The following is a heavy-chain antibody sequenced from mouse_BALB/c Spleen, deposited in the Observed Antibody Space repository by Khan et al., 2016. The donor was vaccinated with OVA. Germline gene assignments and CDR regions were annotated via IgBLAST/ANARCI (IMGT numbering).Heavy chain of an antibody. Sequence: QIQLVQSGPELKKPGETVKISCKASGSTFTNYGMSWVKQAPGKGLKWMGWINTYTGEPTYADDFKGRFAFSLETSASTAYLQINNLKNEDTATXFCSRKNYRYDRYFDVWGAGTTVTVSS. J-gene: IGHJ1*01. CDR3: SRKNYRYDRYFDV. CDR2: INTYTGEP. D-gene: IGHD2-14*01. CDR1: GSTFTNYG. V-gene: IGHV9-3-1*01.